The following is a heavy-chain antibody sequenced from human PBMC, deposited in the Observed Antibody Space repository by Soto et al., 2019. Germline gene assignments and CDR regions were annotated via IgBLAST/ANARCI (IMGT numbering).Heavy chain of an antibody. D-gene: IGHD3-10*01. Sequence: QVQLVQYGAEVKKPGASVKVSCKASGYTFTDNGVSWMRQAPGQGLEWMGWINPNTGNTKYAQNFHGRVTMTTDTSTSTAYVELRSLRSDDTAMYYCARSSISGSFYYYYWGQGTLVTVSS. CDR3: ARSSISGSFYYYY. V-gene: IGHV1-18*01. CDR2: INPNTGNT. CDR1: GYTFTDNG. J-gene: IGHJ4*02.